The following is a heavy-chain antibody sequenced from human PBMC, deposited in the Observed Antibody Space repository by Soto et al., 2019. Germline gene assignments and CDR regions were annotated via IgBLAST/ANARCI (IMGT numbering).Heavy chain of an antibody. D-gene: IGHD5-18*01. Sequence: GGSLRLSCAASGFTFSSYAMSWVRQAPGKGLEWVSAISGSGGSTYYADSVKGRFTISRDNSKNTLYLQMNSLRAEDTAVYYCAKGMTVDTAMDYYYYGMDVWGQGTTVTVSS. CDR2: ISGSGGST. CDR3: AKGMTVDTAMDYYYYGMDV. CDR1: GFTFSSYA. J-gene: IGHJ6*02. V-gene: IGHV3-23*01.